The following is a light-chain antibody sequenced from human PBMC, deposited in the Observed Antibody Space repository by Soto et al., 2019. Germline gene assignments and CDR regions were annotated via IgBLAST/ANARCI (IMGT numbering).Light chain of an antibody. J-gene: IGKJ4*01. V-gene: IGKV3-15*01. CDR3: QQYNVWPLT. CDR1: QSVSSN. Sequence: EIVMTQSPATLSVSRGERATLSYRASQSVSSNLAWYQQKPGQTPKLLIYVASTRATGIPARFSGSGSGTEFTLTISSLQSEDFAVYYCQQYNVWPLTFGGGTKVEFK. CDR2: VAS.